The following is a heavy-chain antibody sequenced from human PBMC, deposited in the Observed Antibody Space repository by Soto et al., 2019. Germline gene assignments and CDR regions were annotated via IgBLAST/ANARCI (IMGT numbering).Heavy chain of an antibody. Sequence: PGGSLRLSCVGSGFRFGGYWMSWVRQAPGQGPEWVANIKEDGSERHYVDSVKGRFTISRANPENSLFLQMNNLRVEDSAIYYCAITTSTVTYWFDPWGPGTQVTVSS. J-gene: IGHJ5*02. CDR3: AITTSTVTYWFDP. CDR2: IKEDGSER. CDR1: GFRFGGYW. V-gene: IGHV3-7*03. D-gene: IGHD4-17*01.